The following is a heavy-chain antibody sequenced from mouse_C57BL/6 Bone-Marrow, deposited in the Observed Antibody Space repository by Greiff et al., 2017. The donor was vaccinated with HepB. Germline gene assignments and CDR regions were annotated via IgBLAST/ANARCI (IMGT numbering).Heavy chain of an antibody. CDR2: FHPYNDDT. CDR3: ARKGYGWYFDV. Sequence: QVHVKQSGAELVKPGASVKMSCKASGYTFTTYPIEWMKQNHGKSLEWIGNFHPYNDDTTYNEKFKGKATLTVEKSSSTVYLELSRLTSDDSAVYYCARKGYGWYFDVWGTGTTVTVSS. D-gene: IGHD2-2*01. J-gene: IGHJ1*03. V-gene: IGHV1-47*01. CDR1: GYTFTTYP.